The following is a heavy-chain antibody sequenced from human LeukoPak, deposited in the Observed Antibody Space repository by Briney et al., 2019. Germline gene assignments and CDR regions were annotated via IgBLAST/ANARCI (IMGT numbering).Heavy chain of an antibody. CDR3: ATSSHLYGSGSPNWFDP. Sequence: PSETLSLTCAVYGGSFSGSYWSWIRQPPGKGLEWIGEMNHSGSTNYNPSLKSRVTTSVDTPKNQFFLKLTSVTAADTAVYYCATSSHLYGSGSPNWFDPWGQGTLVTVSS. V-gene: IGHV4-34*01. CDR1: GGSFSGSY. CDR2: MNHSGST. J-gene: IGHJ5*02. D-gene: IGHD3-10*01.